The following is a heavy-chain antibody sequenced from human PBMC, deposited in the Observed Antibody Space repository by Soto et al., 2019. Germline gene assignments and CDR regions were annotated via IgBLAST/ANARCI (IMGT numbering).Heavy chain of an antibody. CDR1: GFTFSSYG. Sequence: QVPLVESGGGVVQPGRSLRLSCAASGFTFSSYGMHWVRQAPGKGLEWVAVISYDGSNKYYADSVKGRFTISRDNSKNTLYLQMNSLRAEDTAVYYCAKVGYYYDSSGYYLFDYWGQGTLVTVSS. D-gene: IGHD3-22*01. CDR3: AKVGYYYDSSGYYLFDY. V-gene: IGHV3-30*18. CDR2: ISYDGSNK. J-gene: IGHJ4*02.